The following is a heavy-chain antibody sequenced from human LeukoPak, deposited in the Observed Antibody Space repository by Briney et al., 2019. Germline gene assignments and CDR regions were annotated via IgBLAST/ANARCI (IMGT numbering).Heavy chain of an antibody. CDR2: ISGSGGST. D-gene: IGHD3-3*01. Sequence: GGSLRLSCAASGFTFSSYAMSWVRQAPGKGLEWVSAISGSGGSTYYADSVKGRFTISRDNSKNTLYLQMNSLRAEDTAVYYCAKDQSYYDFWSGYPYYFDYWGQGTLVTVSS. CDR1: GFTFSSYA. CDR3: AKDQSYYDFWSGYPYYFDY. J-gene: IGHJ4*02. V-gene: IGHV3-23*01.